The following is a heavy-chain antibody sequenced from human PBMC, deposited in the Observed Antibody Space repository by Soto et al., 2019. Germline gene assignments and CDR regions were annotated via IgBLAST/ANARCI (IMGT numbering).Heavy chain of an antibody. J-gene: IGHJ4*02. V-gene: IGHV3-73*01. CDR3: STAYV. CDR2: IRNKANSYAT. Sequence: EVQLVESGGGLVQPGGSVKLSCAASGFTFNGPAIHWVRQASGKGLEWVGRIRNKANSYATVYAASMKGRFTISRDDSTITAYLQMNSLKAEDSAVYYCSTAYVWGQGTLGSVPS. D-gene: IGHD3-16*01. CDR1: GFTFNGPA.